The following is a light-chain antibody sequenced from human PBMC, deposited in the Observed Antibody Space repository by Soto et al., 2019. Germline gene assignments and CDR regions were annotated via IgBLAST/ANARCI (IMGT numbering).Light chain of an antibody. CDR2: AAS. CDR3: QQLNSYPIT. Sequence: DIQMTQSPSALSASVGDEVTITCRASQTIMTYLNWYQLKPGKPPRLLIYAASTLQSGVPSRFSGSGSATDFTLTISSLQPEDFATYYCQQLNSYPITFGQGTRLEIK. V-gene: IGKV1-39*01. CDR1: QTIMTY. J-gene: IGKJ5*01.